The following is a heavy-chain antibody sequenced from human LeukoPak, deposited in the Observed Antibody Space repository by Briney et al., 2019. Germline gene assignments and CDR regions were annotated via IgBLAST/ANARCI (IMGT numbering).Heavy chain of an antibody. Sequence: GGSLRLSCAASGFTFSSYWMSWVRQAPGKGLEGVANIKQDGSEKYYVDSVKGRFTISRDNAKNSLYLQMNRLRAEDTAVYYCAREYIRVVDSPYYFDYWGQGTLVTVSS. D-gene: IGHD1-14*01. J-gene: IGHJ4*02. CDR2: IKQDGSEK. V-gene: IGHV3-7*01. CDR1: GFTFSSYW. CDR3: AREYIRVVDSPYYFDY.